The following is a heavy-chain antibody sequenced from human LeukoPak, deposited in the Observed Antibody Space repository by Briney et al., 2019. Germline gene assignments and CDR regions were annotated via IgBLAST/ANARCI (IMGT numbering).Heavy chain of an antibody. CDR3: ARGDTYYDFWSGYSHYYYYMDV. CDR1: GGTFSSYA. CDR2: IIPIFGTA. D-gene: IGHD3-3*01. J-gene: IGHJ6*03. Sequence: SVKVSCKASGGTFSSYAISWVRQAPGQGLEWMGGIIPIFGTANYAQKFQGRVTITTDESTSTAYMELSSLRSEDTAVYYCARGDTYYDFWSGYSHYYYYMDVWGKGTTVTVSS. V-gene: IGHV1-69*05.